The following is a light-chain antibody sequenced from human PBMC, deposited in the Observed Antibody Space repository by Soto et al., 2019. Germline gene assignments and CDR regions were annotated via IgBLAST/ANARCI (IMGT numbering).Light chain of an antibody. CDR2: EVS. V-gene: IGLV2-23*02. CDR1: SSDVGSYNL. Sequence: QSVLTQPASVSGSPGQSITISCTGTSSDVGSYNLASWYQQHPGKAPKLMIYEVSKRPSGVSNRFSGSKSGNTASLTISGLQAEDEADYYCCSYAGSSSYVFGTGTKATVL. CDR3: CSYAGSSSYV. J-gene: IGLJ1*01.